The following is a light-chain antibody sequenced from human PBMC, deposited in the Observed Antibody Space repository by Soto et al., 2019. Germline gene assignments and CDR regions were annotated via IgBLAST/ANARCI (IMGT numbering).Light chain of an antibody. CDR1: QSVSSN. Sequence: ETGVKNTPSDVSLSPDDIAALSFRAGQSVSSNLAWYQQKPGQAPRLLIYGASTRATGIPARFSGSGSGTEFSLTISSLQSEDFAVYYCQQANNWLRRFGQGTKVEIK. CDR3: QQANNWLRR. CDR2: GAS. J-gene: IGKJ1*01. V-gene: IGKV3-15*01.